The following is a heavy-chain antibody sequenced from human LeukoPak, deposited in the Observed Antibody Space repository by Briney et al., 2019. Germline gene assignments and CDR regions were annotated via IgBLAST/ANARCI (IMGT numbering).Heavy chain of an antibody. Sequence: KPSETLSLTCTVSGGSISSYYWGWIRQPPGKGLEWIGSIYYSGSTYYNPSLKSRVTISVDTSKNQFSLKLSSVTAADTAVYYCARQDVQLERRVYYYYGMDVWGQGTTVTVSS. J-gene: IGHJ6*02. V-gene: IGHV4-39*01. CDR2: IYYSGST. CDR1: GGSISSYY. D-gene: IGHD1-1*01. CDR3: ARQDVQLERRVYYYYGMDV.